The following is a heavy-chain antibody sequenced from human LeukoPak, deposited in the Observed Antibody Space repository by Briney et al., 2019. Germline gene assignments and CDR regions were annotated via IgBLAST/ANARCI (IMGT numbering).Heavy chain of an antibody. CDR3: ASLGAIQVGVDY. J-gene: IGHJ4*02. Sequence: ASVKVSCKASGYTFTGYYMYWGRQPPGQGLEWMGLFNPYSGGTNYAPKFQGRVDMTRDTSISTAYMELSRLRSDDTAVYYCASLGAIQVGVDYWGQGTLVTVSS. CDR1: GYTFTGYY. D-gene: IGHD2-15*01. V-gene: IGHV1-2*02. CDR2: FNPYSGGT.